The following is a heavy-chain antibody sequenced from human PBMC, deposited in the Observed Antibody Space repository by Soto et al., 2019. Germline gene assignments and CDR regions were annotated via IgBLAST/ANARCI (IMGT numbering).Heavy chain of an antibody. J-gene: IGHJ4*02. V-gene: IGHV3-30*18. CDR2: ISYDGSNK. CDR3: AKDPSGSGWYFRLGY. CDR1: GFTFSSYG. Sequence: QVQLVESGGGVVQPGRSLRLSCAASGFTFSSYGMHWVRQAPGKGLEWVAVISYDGSNKYYADSVKGRFTISRDNSKNTLYPQMNSLRAEDTAVYYCAKDPSGSGWYFRLGYWVQGTLVIVSS. D-gene: IGHD6-19*01.